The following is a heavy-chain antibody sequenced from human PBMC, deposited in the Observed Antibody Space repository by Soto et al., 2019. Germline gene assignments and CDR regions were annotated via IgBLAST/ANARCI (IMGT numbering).Heavy chain of an antibody. V-gene: IGHV3-21*06. CDR3: ARARGNDWYEDY. Sequence: EVQLVESGGGLVKPGGSLRLSCAASGFTFSSYSFNWVRQAPGKGLEWVSIITPTSTFISYADSVRGRFTISRDNAKNSLYLQTDSLGAGETAVYYCARARGNDWYEDYWGQGTLVTVSS. CDR1: GFTFSSYS. J-gene: IGHJ4*02. CDR2: ITPTSTFI. D-gene: IGHD1-1*01.